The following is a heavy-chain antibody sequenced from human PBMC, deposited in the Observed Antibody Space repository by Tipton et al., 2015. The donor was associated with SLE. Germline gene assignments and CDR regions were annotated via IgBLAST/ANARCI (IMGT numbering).Heavy chain of an antibody. D-gene: IGHD2-21*01. V-gene: IGHV3-9*01. J-gene: IGHJ4*02. Sequence: SLRLSCAASGFTFDDYAMHWVRQAPGKGLEWVSGISWNSGSIGYADSVKGRFTIPRDNAKNSLYLQMNSLRAEDTALYYCAKDSEGVIPFLDYWGQGTLVTVSS. CDR3: AKDSEGVIPFLDY. CDR1: GFTFDDYA. CDR2: ISWNSGSI.